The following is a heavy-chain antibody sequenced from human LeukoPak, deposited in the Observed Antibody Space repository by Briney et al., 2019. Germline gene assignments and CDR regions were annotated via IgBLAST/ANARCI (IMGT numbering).Heavy chain of an antibody. J-gene: IGHJ4*02. CDR1: GFTFSSYG. Sequence: PGGSLRLSCAASGFTFSSYGMHWVRQAPGKGLEWVAFIRYDGSNKYYADSVKGRFTISRDNSKNTLYLQMNSLRAEDTAVYYCSKWKAIVLVPEARSPIDYWGQGTLVTVSS. CDR3: SKWKAIVLVPEARSPIDY. D-gene: IGHD2-2*01. CDR2: IRYDGSNK. V-gene: IGHV3-30*02.